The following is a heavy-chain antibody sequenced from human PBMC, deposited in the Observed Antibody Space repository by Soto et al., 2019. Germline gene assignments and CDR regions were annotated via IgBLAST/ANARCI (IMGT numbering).Heavy chain of an antibody. V-gene: IGHV3-49*03. D-gene: IGHD5-12*01. CDR1: GFTFADYT. Sequence: EVQLVESGGGLVQPGRSLRLSCTTSGFTFADYTLSWFRQAPGKGLEWLGFIRNKAYGGTTEYAASVKGRFSISRDDSKSIAYLQMTGLKPEDTAVYYCTSDGRYSGYPPPAFWGQGTLVIVSS. J-gene: IGHJ4*02. CDR3: TSDGRYSGYPPPAF. CDR2: IRNKAYGGTT.